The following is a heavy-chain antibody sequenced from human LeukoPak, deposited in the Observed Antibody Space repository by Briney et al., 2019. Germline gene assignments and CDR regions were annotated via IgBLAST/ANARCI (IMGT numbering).Heavy chain of an antibody. J-gene: IGHJ4*02. CDR1: GFIFNDYT. V-gene: IGHV3-53*01. Sequence: GTSLRLSCAASGFIFNDYTMHWVRQAPGKGLEWVSVIYSGGSTYYADSVKGRFTISRDNSKNTLFLQMSSLRAEDTAVYYCAKARLKNYDFWSGPPPCIDYWGQGTLVTVSS. CDR3: AKARLKNYDFWSGPPPCIDY. CDR2: IYSGGST. D-gene: IGHD3-3*01.